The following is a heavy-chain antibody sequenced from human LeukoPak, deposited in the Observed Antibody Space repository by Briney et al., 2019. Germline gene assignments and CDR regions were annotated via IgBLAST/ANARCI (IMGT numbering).Heavy chain of an antibody. Sequence: ASVKVSCKASGYTFTSYGISWVRQAPGQGLEWMGWISAYSGNTDYAQKLQGRVIMTTDTSTSTAYMELGSLRFDDTAVYYCARDDEVSAGGGGWSFDYWGQGTLVTVSS. CDR2: ISAYSGNT. J-gene: IGHJ4*02. CDR1: GYTFTSYG. CDR3: ARDDEVSAGGGGWSFDY. V-gene: IGHV1-18*01. D-gene: IGHD6-19*01.